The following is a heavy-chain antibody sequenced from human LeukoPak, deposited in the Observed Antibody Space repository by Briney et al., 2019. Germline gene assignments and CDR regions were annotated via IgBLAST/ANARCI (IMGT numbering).Heavy chain of an antibody. CDR3: AKGRYCGGDCYVDFQH. D-gene: IGHD2-21*02. Sequence: GGSLRLSCAASGFTFSNYWMIWVRQAPGKGLQWVANIKEDGSEKYYVDSVKGRFTISRDNAKNTLYLQMSSLRAEDTAVFYCAKGRYCGGDCYVDFQHWGQGTLVTVSS. V-gene: IGHV3-7*03. CDR2: IKEDGSEK. J-gene: IGHJ1*01. CDR1: GFTFSNYW.